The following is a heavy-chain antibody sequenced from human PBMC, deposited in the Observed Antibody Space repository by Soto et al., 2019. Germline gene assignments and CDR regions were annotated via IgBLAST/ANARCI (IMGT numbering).Heavy chain of an antibody. J-gene: IGHJ4*02. V-gene: IGHV3-48*01. CDR2: ISSSGSTI. CDR1: GFTFSGRS. D-gene: IGHD6-13*01. Sequence: GGSLRLSCAASGFTFSGRSMNWVRQAPGKWLEWVSYISSSGSTIYYADSVKGRFTISRDNAKNSLYLQMNSLRAEDTAVYYCARSGYSSSWYYFDYWGQGTLVTVSS. CDR3: ARSGYSSSWYYFDY.